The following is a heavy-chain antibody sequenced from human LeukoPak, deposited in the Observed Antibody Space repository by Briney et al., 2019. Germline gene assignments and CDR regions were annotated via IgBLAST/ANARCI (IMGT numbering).Heavy chain of an antibody. CDR2: ISAYNGNT. CDR1: GYTFTSYG. J-gene: IGHJ4*02. Sequence: ASVKVSCKASGYTFTSYGISWVRQAPGQGLEWMGWISAYNGNTNYAQKLQGRVTMTTDTSTSTGYMELRSLRSDDTAVYYCARDVGGIAARPLDYWGQGTLVTVSS. CDR3: ARDVGGIAARPLDY. V-gene: IGHV1-18*01. D-gene: IGHD6-6*01.